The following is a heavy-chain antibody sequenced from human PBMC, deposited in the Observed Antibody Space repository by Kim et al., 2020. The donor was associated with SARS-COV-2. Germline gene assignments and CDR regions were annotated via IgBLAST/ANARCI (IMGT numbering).Heavy chain of an antibody. V-gene: IGHV1-18*01. CDR1: GYTFTSYG. D-gene: IGHD3-3*01. Sequence: ASVKVSCKASGYTFTSYGISWVRQAPGQGLEWMGWISAYNGNTNYAQKLQGRVTMTTDTSTSTAYMELRSLRSDDTAVYYCAREGGITIFGVVIPNNYYYYGMDVGGEGTAATVSA. CDR3: AREGGITIFGVVIPNNYYYYGMDV. J-gene: IGHJ6*04. CDR2: ISAYNGNT.